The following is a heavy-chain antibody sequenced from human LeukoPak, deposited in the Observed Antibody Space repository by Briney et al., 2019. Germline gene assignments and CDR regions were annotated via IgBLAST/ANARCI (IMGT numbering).Heavy chain of an antibody. CDR3: ARVSVRLAYFDY. Sequence: GASVKVSFKASGYTFTGYYMHWVRQAPGQGLEWMGWINPNSGGTNYAQKFQGRVTMTRDTSISTAYMELSRLRSDDTAVYYCARVSVRLAYFDYWGQGTLVTVSS. J-gene: IGHJ4*02. CDR2: INPNSGGT. D-gene: IGHD6-19*01. V-gene: IGHV1-2*02. CDR1: GYTFTGYY.